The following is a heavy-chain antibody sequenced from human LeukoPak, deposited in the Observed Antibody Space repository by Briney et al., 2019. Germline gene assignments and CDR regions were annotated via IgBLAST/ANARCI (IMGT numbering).Heavy chain of an antibody. V-gene: IGHV3-48*02. CDR1: GFTFSSYS. Sequence: PGGSLRLSCAASGFTFSSYSMNWVRQAPGKGLEWVSYISSSSSTIYYADSVKGRFTISRDNAKNSLYLQMNSLRDEDTAVYYCARDDSDFRSGYYIPFDYWGQGTLVTVSS. CDR3: ARDDSDFRSGYYIPFDY. CDR2: ISSSSSTI. D-gene: IGHD3-3*01. J-gene: IGHJ4*02.